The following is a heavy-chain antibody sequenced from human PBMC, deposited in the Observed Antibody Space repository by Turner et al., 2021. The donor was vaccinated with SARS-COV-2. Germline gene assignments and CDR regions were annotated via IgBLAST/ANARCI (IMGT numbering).Heavy chain of an antibody. V-gene: IGHV4-39*01. J-gene: IGHJ2*01. CDR1: GGSISSSSYY. CDR3: ARRGRLLGDWYFDL. Sequence: QLQLQESGPGLVKPSETLSLTCTVSGGSISSSSYYWGWIRQPPGKGLEWIGSTYYSGSTSYNPSLKSRVTISVDTSKNQFSLKLSSVTAADTAVYYCARRGRLLGDWYFDLWGRGTLVTVSS. CDR2: TYYSGST. D-gene: IGHD3-22*01.